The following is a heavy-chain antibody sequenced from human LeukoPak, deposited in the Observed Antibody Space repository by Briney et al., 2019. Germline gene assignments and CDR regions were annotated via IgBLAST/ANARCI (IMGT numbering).Heavy chain of an antibody. CDR2: IYYSGNP. Sequence: SETLSLTCTVSGGSLSSSNYYWGWIRQPPGKGLEWIGSIYYSGNPYYNPSLKSRVTVCAATSKNQSSLKLSSVTAADTAVYYCASVLTGSQFDYWGQGSLVTVSS. CDR3: ASVLTGSQFDY. V-gene: IGHV4-39*01. CDR1: GGSLSSSNYY. D-gene: IGHD2-8*02. J-gene: IGHJ4*02.